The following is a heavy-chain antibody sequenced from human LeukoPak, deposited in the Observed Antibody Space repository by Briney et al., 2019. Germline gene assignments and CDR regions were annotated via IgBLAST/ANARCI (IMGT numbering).Heavy chain of an antibody. Sequence: PGGSLRLSCAASGFTFSSYSMNWVRQAPGKGLEWVSAISRSGGSTYYADSVKGRFTISKDNSKTTLYLQMNSLRAEDTAVYYCAKEGDYYNSIVPNYWGQGTLVTVSS. CDR1: GFTFSSYS. V-gene: IGHV3-23*01. CDR3: AKEGDYYNSIVPNY. CDR2: ISRSGGST. J-gene: IGHJ4*02. D-gene: IGHD3-22*01.